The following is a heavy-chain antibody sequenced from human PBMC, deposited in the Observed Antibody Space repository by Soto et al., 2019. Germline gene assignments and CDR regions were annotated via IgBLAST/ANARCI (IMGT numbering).Heavy chain of an antibody. J-gene: IGHJ4*02. CDR1: GFTFSSYA. CDR3: SKASSRRWWDFDY. V-gene: IGHV3-23*01. Sequence: PGGSLRLSCAASGFTFSSYAMSWVRQAPGKGLEWVSAISDSGGSTYYADSVKGRFTISRDNSKNTLYLQMNSLRAEDAAVYYWSKASSRRWWDFDYWGQGTLVPVDS. CDR2: ISDSGGST. D-gene: IGHD6-13*01.